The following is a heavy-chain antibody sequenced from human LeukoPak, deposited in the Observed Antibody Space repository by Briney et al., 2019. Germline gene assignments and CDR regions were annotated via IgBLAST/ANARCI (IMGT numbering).Heavy chain of an antibody. CDR1: GGSISSSSYY. V-gene: IGHV4-39*07. D-gene: IGHD5-24*01. CDR2: IYYSGST. CDR3: ARAFRDGYNTLSWKMFDP. J-gene: IGHJ5*02. Sequence: SETLSLTCTVSGGSISSSSYYWGWIRQPPGKGLEWIGSIYYSGSTNYNPSLKSRVTISVDTSKNQFSLKLSSVTAADTAVYYCARAFRDGYNTLSWKMFDPWGQGTLVTVSS.